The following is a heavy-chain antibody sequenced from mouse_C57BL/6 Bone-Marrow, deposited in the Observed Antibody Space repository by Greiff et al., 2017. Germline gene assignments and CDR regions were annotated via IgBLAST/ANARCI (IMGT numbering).Heavy chain of an antibody. V-gene: IGHV7-1*01. CDR3: ARGGGCPYDAMDY. CDR1: GFTFSDFY. J-gene: IGHJ4*01. CDR2: SRNKANDYTT. Sequence: EVMLVESGGGLVQSGRSLRLSCATSGFTFSDFYMEWVRQAPGTGLEWIAASRNKANDYTTEYSASVKGRFIVSRDTSQSILYLQMNAQRAEDTAIYCSARGGGCPYDAMDYWGQGTSVTVSS. D-gene: IGHD6-1*01.